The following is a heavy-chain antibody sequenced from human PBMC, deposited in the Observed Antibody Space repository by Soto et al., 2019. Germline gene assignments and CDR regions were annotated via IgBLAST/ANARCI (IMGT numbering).Heavy chain of an antibody. CDR2: IYYSGST. CDR1: GGSISSGGYY. CDR3: ARGRFDYDFWSGYGNFDY. D-gene: IGHD3-3*01. Sequence: QVQLQESGPGLVKPSQTLSLTCTVSGGSISSGGYYWSWIRQHPGKVMEWIGYIYYSGSTYYNPSLKSRLTISVDTSKNQFSLKLSSVTAADTAVYYCARGRFDYDFWSGYGNFDYWGQGTLVTVSS. J-gene: IGHJ4*02. V-gene: IGHV4-31*03.